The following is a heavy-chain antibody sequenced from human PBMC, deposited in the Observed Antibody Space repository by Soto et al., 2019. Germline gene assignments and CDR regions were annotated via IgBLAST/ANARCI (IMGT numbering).Heavy chain of an antibody. J-gene: IGHJ6*02. D-gene: IGHD6-13*01. V-gene: IGHV3-30*18. CDR3: AKDDGSTWSMFYSYYGVDV. CDR2: ISYDGSSK. Sequence: QVQLVESGGGVVQPGRSLRLSCAASGFTFSNYGIHWVRQAPGKGLEWVAVISYDGSSKDYADSVKGRFTISRDNSKNTLYLQMNSLTIEDTAVYYCAKDDGSTWSMFYSYYGVDVWDQGTTVTVSS. CDR1: GFTFSNYG.